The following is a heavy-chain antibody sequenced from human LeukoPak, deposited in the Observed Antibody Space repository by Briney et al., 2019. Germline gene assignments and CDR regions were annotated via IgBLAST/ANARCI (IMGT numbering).Heavy chain of an antibody. Sequence: PGGSLRLSCAASGFTVSSNYMTWVRQAPGKGLEWVSVIYSGVSTYYADSMKGRFTISRDNSKNTLYLQMNSLRAEDTAVYYCARDAKGYSYGFDYWGQGTLVTVSS. J-gene: IGHJ4*02. CDR1: GFTVSSNY. CDR3: ARDAKGYSYGFDY. V-gene: IGHV3-53*01. D-gene: IGHD5-18*01. CDR2: IYSGVST.